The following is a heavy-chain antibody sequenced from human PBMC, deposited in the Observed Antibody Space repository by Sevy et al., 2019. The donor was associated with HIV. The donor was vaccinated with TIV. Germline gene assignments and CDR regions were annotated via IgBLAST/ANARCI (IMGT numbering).Heavy chain of an antibody. CDR1: GFSFNDHA. CDR2: VSWNSRNI. D-gene: IGHD2-21*01. Sequence: GGSLRLSCAASGFSFNDHAMHWVRQVPGKGLEWVSGVSWNSRNIGYGDSVKGRFTISRDNANHFLYLEMNSLRPEDTAFYYCAKDIHRGCDGVNCYRYYYCLYGLDVWGQGTTVTVSS. CDR3: AKDIHRGCDGVNCYRYYYCLYGLDV. V-gene: IGHV3-9*01. J-gene: IGHJ6*02.